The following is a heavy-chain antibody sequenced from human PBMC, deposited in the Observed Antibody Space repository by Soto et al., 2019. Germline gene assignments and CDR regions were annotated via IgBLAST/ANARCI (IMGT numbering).Heavy chain of an antibody. Sequence: PGGSLRLSCAASGFTFSSYSMNWVRQAPGKGLEWVSIISGSGDTSYYADSVKGRFTISRDNSRNTLYLQMNSLRAGDSAKYYCAKEGTSGLYYFDYWGPGTLVTVS. CDR1: GFTFSSYS. D-gene: IGHD6-19*01. CDR2: ISGSGDTS. J-gene: IGHJ4*02. CDR3: AKEGTSGLYYFDY. V-gene: IGHV3-23*01.